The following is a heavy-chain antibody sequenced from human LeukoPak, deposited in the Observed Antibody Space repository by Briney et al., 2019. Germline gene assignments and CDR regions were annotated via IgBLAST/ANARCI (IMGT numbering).Heavy chain of an antibody. V-gene: IGHV3-30*04. J-gene: IGHJ4*02. CDR1: GFTFSSYA. Sequence: GGSLRLSCAASGFTFSSYAMHWVRQAPGKGLEWVGVISYDGSNKYYADSVKGRFTISRDNLTNTLYLQMNSLRAEDTAVYYCARVVHWGQGTLVTVSS. CDR3: ARVVH. D-gene: IGHD2-21*01. CDR2: ISYDGSNK.